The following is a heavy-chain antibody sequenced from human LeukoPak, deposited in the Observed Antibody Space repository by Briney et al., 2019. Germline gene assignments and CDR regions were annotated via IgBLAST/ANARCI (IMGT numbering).Heavy chain of an antibody. CDR3: ARDGGHPLTSYYRAY. J-gene: IGHJ4*02. V-gene: IGHV3-23*01. CDR1: GFTFSSYW. D-gene: IGHD4-11*01. Sequence: GGSLRLSCAASGFTFSSYWMTWVRQAPGKGLEWVSTIIGSGGNTFYADSVKGRFTISRDNSKNTLSLQLTSLRAEDTGIYFCARDGGHPLTSYYRAYWGQGTLVTVSS. CDR2: IIGSGGNT.